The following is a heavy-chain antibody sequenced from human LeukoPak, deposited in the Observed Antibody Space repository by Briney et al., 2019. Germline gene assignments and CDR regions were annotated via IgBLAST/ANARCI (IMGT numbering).Heavy chain of an antibody. Sequence: SETLSLTCAVYGGSFGGYYWSWIRQPPGKGLEWIGEINHSGSTNYNPSLKSRVTIPVDTSKNQFSLKLSSVTAADTAVCYCAREYEIAAAGLYYFDYWGQGTLVTVSS. CDR3: AREYEIAAAGLYYFDY. D-gene: IGHD6-13*01. V-gene: IGHV4-34*01. CDR1: GGSFGGYY. J-gene: IGHJ4*02. CDR2: INHSGST.